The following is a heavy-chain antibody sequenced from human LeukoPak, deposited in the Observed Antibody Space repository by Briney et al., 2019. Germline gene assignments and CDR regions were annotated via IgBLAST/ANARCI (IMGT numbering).Heavy chain of an antibody. CDR2: IIPILGIA. CDR3: AREVGATRGLDP. Sequence: SVKVSXKASGGTFSSYTISWVRQAPGQGLEWMGRIIPILGIANYAQKFQGRVTITADKSTSTAYMELSSLRAEDTAVYYCAREVGATRGLDPWGQGTLVTVSS. D-gene: IGHD1-26*01. V-gene: IGHV1-69*04. J-gene: IGHJ5*02. CDR1: GGTFSSYT.